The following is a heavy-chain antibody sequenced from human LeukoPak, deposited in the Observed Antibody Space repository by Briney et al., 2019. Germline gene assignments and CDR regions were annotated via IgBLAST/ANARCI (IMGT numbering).Heavy chain of an antibody. Sequence: ASVKVSCKASGYTFTGYYMHWVRQAPGQGLEWMGWINTNTGNPTYAQGFTGRFVFSLDTSVSTAYLQISSLKAEDTAVYYCARGSYDSSGYYLSYYYMDVWGKGTTVTVSS. D-gene: IGHD3-22*01. J-gene: IGHJ6*03. CDR1: GYTFTGYY. CDR3: ARGSYDSSGYYLSYYYMDV. V-gene: IGHV7-4-1*02. CDR2: INTNTGNP.